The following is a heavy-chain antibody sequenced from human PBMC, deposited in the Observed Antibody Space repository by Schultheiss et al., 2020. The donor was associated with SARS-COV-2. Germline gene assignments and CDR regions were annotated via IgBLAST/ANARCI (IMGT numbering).Heavy chain of an antibody. Sequence: ASVKVSCKASGYTFTSYGISWVRQAPGQGLEWMGWISAYNGNTNYAQKFQGRVTMTRDTSISTAYMELSRLRSDDTAVYYCAREDDFASDYWGQGTLVTVSS. V-gene: IGHV1-18*01. J-gene: IGHJ4*02. D-gene: IGHD2-21*02. CDR2: ISAYNGNT. CDR1: GYTFTSYG. CDR3: AREDDFASDY.